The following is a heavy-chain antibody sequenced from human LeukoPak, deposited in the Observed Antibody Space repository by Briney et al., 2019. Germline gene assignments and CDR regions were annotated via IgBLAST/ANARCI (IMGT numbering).Heavy chain of an antibody. D-gene: IGHD2-2*01. CDR2: INPNSGGT. J-gene: IGHJ5*02. CDR1: GYTFTGYY. CDR3: ARVARRDIVVVPAAIVWFDP. Sequence: ASVKVSCKASGYTFTGYYMHWVRQAPGQGLEWMGWINPNSGGTKYAQKFQGRVTMTRDTSISTAYMELSRLRSDDTAVYYCARVARRDIVVVPAAIVWFDPWGQGTLVTVSS. V-gene: IGHV1-2*02.